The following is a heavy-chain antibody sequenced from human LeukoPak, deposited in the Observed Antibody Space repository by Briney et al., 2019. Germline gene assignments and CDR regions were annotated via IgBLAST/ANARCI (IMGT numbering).Heavy chain of an antibody. CDR1: GGSISSSSYY. CDR3: ARRIRWLMVDY. D-gene: IGHD2-8*01. V-gene: IGHV4-39*07. J-gene: IGHJ4*02. CDR2: INHSGST. Sequence: SETLSLTCTVSGGSISSSSYYWGWIRQPPGKGLEWIGEINHSGSTNYNPSLKSRVTISVDTSKNQFSLKLSSVTAADTAVYYCARRIRWLMVDYWGQGTLVTVSS.